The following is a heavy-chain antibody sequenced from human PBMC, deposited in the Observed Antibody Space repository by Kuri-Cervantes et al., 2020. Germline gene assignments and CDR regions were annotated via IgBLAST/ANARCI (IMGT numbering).Heavy chain of an antibody. CDR3: TRTHDISGYLHAS. CDR1: GFTFSSYG. D-gene: IGHD3-22*01. J-gene: IGHJ5*02. V-gene: IGHV3-30*03. Sequence: GESLKISCAASGFTFSSYGMHWVRQAPGKGLEWVAVISYDGSNKYYADSVKGRFTISRDNSKNTLSLQMNSLKTEDTAVYYCTRTHDISGYLHASWGQGTLVTVSS. CDR2: ISYDGSNK.